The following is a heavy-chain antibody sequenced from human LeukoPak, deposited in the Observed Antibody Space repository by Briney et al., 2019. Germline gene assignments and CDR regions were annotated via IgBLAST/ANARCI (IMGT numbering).Heavy chain of an antibody. CDR1: GFTVSSNY. V-gene: IGHV3-66*01. J-gene: IGHJ4*02. Sequence: GGSLRLSCAVSGFTVSSNYMSWDRQAPGKGLEWVSVIYSGGSTYYADSVKGRFTISRDNSKNTLYLQMNSLRAEDTAVYYCARGSMSGRFLYYFDYWGQGTLVTVSS. D-gene: IGHD3-10*01. CDR3: ARGSMSGRFLYYFDY. CDR2: IYSGGST.